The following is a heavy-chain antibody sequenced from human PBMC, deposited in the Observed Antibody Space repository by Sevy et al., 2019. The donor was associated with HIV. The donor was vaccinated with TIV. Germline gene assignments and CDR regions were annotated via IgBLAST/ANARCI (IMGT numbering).Heavy chain of an antibody. CDR1: GGSFSGYY. V-gene: IGHV4-34*01. D-gene: IGHD3-3*01. J-gene: IGHJ6*02. Sequence: SETLSLTCAVYGGSFSGYYWSWIRQPPGKGLEWIGEINHSGSTNYNPSLKSRVTISVDTSKNQFSLKLSSVTAADTAVYYCARGGRYDFWSGYWALNYYYYYGMDVWSQGTTVTVSS. CDR2: INHSGST. CDR3: ARGGRYDFWSGYWALNYYYYYGMDV.